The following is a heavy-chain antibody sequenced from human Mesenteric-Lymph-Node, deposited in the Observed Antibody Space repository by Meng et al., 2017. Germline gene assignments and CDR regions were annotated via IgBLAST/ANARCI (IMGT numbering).Heavy chain of an antibody. Sequence: QVQLKQWGAEVLKPSDTLSLTCAVYGGSLSGYYWSWLRQPPGKGLEWMGEVYHNGVTKYSPSLRSRVVISIDTSKNQFSLNLRSVSAADTAMYYCARGGATPMIIKYWGPGTLVTVSS. CDR2: VYHNGVT. CDR3: ARGGATPMIIKY. J-gene: IGHJ4*02. CDR1: GGSLSGYY. V-gene: IGHV4-34*02. D-gene: IGHD3-10*01.